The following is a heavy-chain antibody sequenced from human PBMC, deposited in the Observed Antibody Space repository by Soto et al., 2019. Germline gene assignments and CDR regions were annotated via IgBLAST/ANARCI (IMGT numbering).Heavy chain of an antibody. V-gene: IGHV1-69*13. Sequence: ASVKVSCKGSGGSFGKSAINWVRQTPGQGLVWFGGFIPVYRTLNYAQKFQGRVTITADESTSRPDMTISSLASDDTGGYYCARGVILIGYFTVDSRGQRNPVTVSS. D-gene: IGHD3-9*01. CDR3: ARGVILIGYFTVDS. CDR2: FIPVYRTL. CDR1: GGSFGKSA. J-gene: IGHJ4*02.